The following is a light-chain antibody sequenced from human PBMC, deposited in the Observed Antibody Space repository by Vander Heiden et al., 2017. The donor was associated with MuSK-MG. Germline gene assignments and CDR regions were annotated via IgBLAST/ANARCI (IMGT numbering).Light chain of an antibody. CDR2: KAS. CDR1: QSMSSW. Sequence: DIPMTQSRSTLPASVGDRVTITCRASQSMSSWLAWYQQKPGKAPKLLIYKASSLESGVPARLGGSRCRTECTLTISSLKRDDFATYYGQQYNKEGSFGQGTKVEIK. CDR3: QQYNKEGS. V-gene: IGKV1-5*03. J-gene: IGKJ2*03.